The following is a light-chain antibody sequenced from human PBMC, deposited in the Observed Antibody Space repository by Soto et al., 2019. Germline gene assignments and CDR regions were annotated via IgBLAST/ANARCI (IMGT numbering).Light chain of an antibody. CDR1: QSVSSN. J-gene: IGKJ1*01. CDR2: YAS. Sequence: EIVMTQSPVTLSVSPGERATLSCRASQSVSSNLAWYQQKPGQAPRLVISYASSRATGIPARFSGSGYGTDFNLTISDVEPEDFAVYYCHQRQSWPRTFGQGTKVDIK. CDR3: HQRQSWPRT. V-gene: IGKV3-15*01.